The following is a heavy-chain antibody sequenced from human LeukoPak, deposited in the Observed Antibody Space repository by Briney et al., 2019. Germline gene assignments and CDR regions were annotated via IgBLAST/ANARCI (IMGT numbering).Heavy chain of an antibody. CDR1: GGSISSSSYY. CDR3: ARLPRGYFDY. V-gene: IGHV4-39*01. CDR2: IYYSGST. Sequence: PSETLPLTCTVSGGSISSSSYYWGWIRQPPGKGLEWIGSIYYSGSTYYNPSLKSRVTISVDTSKNQFSLKLSSVTAADTAVYYCARLPRGYFDYWGQGTLVTVSS. J-gene: IGHJ4*02.